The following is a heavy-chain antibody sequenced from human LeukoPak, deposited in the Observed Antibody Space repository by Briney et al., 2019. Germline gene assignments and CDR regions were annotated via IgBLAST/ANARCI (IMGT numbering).Heavy chain of an antibody. Sequence: PETLSLTCTVSGGSISSYYWSWIRQPPGKGLEWIGYIYYSGSTNYNPSLKSRVTISVDTSKNQFSLKLSSVTAADTAVYYCARDTGRDGGFDYWGQGTLVTVSS. D-gene: IGHD1-1*01. CDR3: ARDTGRDGGFDY. CDR1: GGSISSYY. J-gene: IGHJ4*02. V-gene: IGHV4-59*01. CDR2: IYYSGST.